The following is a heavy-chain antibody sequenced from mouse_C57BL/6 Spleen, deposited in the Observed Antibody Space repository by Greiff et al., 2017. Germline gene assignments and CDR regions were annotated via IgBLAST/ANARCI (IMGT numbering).Heavy chain of an antibody. Sequence: EVMLVESGGGLVQPKGSLTLSCAASGFTFNTYAMHWVRQAPGKGLEWVARIRSKSSNYATYYADSVKDRFTNSRDDSQSMLYLQMNNLKTEDTAMYYCVREADGYYHFDVWGTGTTVTVSS. J-gene: IGHJ1*03. D-gene: IGHD2-3*01. CDR1: GFTFNTYA. CDR3: VREADGYYHFDV. V-gene: IGHV10-3*01. CDR2: IRSKSSNYAT.